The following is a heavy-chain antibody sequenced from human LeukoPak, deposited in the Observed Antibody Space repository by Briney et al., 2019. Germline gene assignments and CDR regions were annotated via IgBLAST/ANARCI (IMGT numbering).Heavy chain of an antibody. Sequence: SETLSLTCAVYGGSFSGYYWSWIRQPPGKGLEWIGEINHSGSTYYNPSLKSRVTISVDTSKNQFSLKLSSVTAADTAVYYCARSSLSSWYAPEAFDIWGQGTMVTVSS. J-gene: IGHJ3*02. D-gene: IGHD6-13*01. V-gene: IGHV4-34*01. CDR3: ARSSLSSWYAPEAFDI. CDR2: INHSGST. CDR1: GGSFSGYY.